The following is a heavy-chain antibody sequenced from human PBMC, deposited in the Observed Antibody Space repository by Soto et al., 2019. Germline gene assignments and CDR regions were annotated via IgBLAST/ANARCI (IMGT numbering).Heavy chain of an antibody. CDR2: IWYDGSNK. V-gene: IGHV3-33*01. CDR3: ARDSIVARGNWFDP. J-gene: IGHJ5*02. Sequence: ESGGGVVQPGRSPRLSCAASGSSISNYGMHWVRQAPGKGLEWVAMIWYDGSNKNYADSVKGRFTISRDNSKNTLYLQMNSLRAEDTAVYYCARDSIVARGNWFDPWGQGTLVTVSS. CDR1: GSSISNYG. D-gene: IGHD2-21*01.